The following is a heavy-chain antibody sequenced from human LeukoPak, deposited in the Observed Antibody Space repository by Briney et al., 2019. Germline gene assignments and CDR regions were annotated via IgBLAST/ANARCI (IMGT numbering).Heavy chain of an antibody. Sequence: GGSLRLSCAASGFTFSSYWMSWVRQAPGKGLEWLANIKQDGSEKYYVDSVKGRFTISRDNAKNSLYLQMNSLRAEDTAVYYCARLRITMVRGVIITFYSDYWGQGTLVTVSS. J-gene: IGHJ4*02. D-gene: IGHD3-10*01. CDR1: GFTFSSYW. CDR3: ARLRITMVRGVIITFYSDY. CDR2: IKQDGSEK. V-gene: IGHV3-7*01.